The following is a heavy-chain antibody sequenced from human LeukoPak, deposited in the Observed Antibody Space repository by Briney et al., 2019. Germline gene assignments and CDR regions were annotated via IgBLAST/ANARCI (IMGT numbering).Heavy chain of an antibody. CDR3: AREYCYGSGSHEYYYGMDV. CDR2: INSDGSST. CDR1: GFTFSSYW. J-gene: IGHJ6*04. V-gene: IGHV3-74*01. Sequence: GGSLRLSCAASGFTFSSYWMHWVRQAPGKGLVWVSRINSDGSSTSYADSVKGRFTISRDNAKNTLYLQMNSLRAEDTAVYYCAREYCYGSGSHEYYYGMDVWGKGTTVTVSS. D-gene: IGHD3-10*01.